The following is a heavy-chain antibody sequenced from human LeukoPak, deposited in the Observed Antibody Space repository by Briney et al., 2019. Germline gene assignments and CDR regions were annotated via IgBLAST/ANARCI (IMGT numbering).Heavy chain of an antibody. V-gene: IGHV1-24*01. Sequence: ASVKVSCKVSGYTLTELSMHWVRQAPGKGLEWMGGFDPEDGETIYAQKLQGRVTMTTDTSTSTAYMELRSLRSDDTAVYYCARVRMDYGYAFDIWGQGTMVTVSS. D-gene: IGHD4-17*01. CDR3: ARVRMDYGYAFDI. CDR2: FDPEDGET. CDR1: GYTLTELS. J-gene: IGHJ3*02.